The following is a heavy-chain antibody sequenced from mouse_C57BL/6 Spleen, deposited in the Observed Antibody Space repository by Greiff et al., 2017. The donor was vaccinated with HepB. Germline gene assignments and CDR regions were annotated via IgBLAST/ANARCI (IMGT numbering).Heavy chain of an antibody. CDR2: IDPSDSYT. D-gene: IGHD3-3*01. V-gene: IGHV1-50*01. Sequence: QVQLQQPGAELVKPGASVKLSCKASGYTFTSYWMQWVKQRPGQGLEWIGEIDPSDSYTNYNQKFKGKATLTVDTSSSTAYMQLSSLTSEDSAVYYCARGDHYAMDYWGQGTSVTVSS. J-gene: IGHJ4*01. CDR3: ARGDHYAMDY. CDR1: GYTFTSYW.